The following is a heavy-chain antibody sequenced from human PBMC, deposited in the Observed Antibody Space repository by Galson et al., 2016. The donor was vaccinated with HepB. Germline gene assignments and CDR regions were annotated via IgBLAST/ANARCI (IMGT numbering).Heavy chain of an antibody. CDR1: GGSFSGYY. CDR2: INHSGRT. V-gene: IGHV4-34*01. CDR3: ARAAAVRFFLKYGMDV. J-gene: IGHJ6*02. Sequence: SETLSLTCAVHGGSFSGYYWSWIRQAPGKGLEWIGEINHSGRTNYKPSLKSRVTISVDTSKNQFSLKLNSVTAADTAVYYCARAAAVRFFLKYGMDVWGQGTTVTVSS. D-gene: IGHD3-3*01.